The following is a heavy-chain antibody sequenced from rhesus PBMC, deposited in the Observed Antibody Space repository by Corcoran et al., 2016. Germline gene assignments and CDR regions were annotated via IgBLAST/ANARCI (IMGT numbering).Heavy chain of an antibody. CDR3: ARVRGGIAAGH. J-gene: IGHJ4*01. CDR1: GFSLSTSGMG. Sequence: QVTLKESGPALVKPTQTLTLTCTFSGFSLSTSGMGVGWIRQPPGKALKWLASIYWDDEKYYRTPLKSKLTISKDNSKNQVVLTMTNMDPVDTATYDGARVRGGIAAGHWGQGVLVTVSS. D-gene: IGHD6-13*01. CDR2: IYWDDEK. V-gene: IGHV2S1*01.